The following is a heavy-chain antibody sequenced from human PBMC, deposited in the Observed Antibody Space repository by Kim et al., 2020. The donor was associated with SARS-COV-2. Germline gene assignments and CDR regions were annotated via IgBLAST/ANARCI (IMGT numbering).Heavy chain of an antibody. V-gene: IGHV4-34*01. CDR1: GGSFSGYY. CDR3: ARYDIVVVPAAMCFDY. CDR2: INHSGST. D-gene: IGHD2-2*01. Sequence: SETLSLTCAVYGGSFSGYYWSWIRQPPGKGLEWIGEINHSGSTNYNPSLKSRVTISVDTSKNQFSLKLSSVTAADTAVYYCARYDIVVVPAAMCFDYWGRNPGHRLL. J-gene: IGHJ4*01.